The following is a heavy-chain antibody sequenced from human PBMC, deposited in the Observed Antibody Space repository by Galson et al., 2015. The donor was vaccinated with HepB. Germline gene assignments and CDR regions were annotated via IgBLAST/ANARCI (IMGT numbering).Heavy chain of an antibody. D-gene: IGHD2-15*01. CDR1: GFTFSSYS. CDR3: ARVAARIYYGMDV. CDR2: ISSSSSYI. J-gene: IGHJ6*02. Sequence: SLRLSCAASGFTFSSYSMNWVRQAPGKGLEWVSSISSSSSYIYYADSVKGRFTISRDNAKNSLYLQMNSLRAEDTAVYYCARVAARIYYGMDVWGQGTTVTVSS. V-gene: IGHV3-21*01.